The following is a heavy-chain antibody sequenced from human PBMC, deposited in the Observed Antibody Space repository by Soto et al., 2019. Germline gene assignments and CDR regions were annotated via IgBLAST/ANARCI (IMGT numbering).Heavy chain of an antibody. D-gene: IGHD3-22*01. V-gene: IGHV1-69*13. CDR1: GGTIISYA. Sequence: SVQVSCKASGGTIISYAMSWGRQAPGGGLEGMGGIIPIFVTANYAQKFQGRATITADESTRTAYMELSSLRSEDTAAYYCERVRYSSDSSGHYHDAFDIWGQGTMVTVSS. CDR3: ERVRYSSDSSGHYHDAFDI. CDR2: IIPIFVTA. J-gene: IGHJ3*02.